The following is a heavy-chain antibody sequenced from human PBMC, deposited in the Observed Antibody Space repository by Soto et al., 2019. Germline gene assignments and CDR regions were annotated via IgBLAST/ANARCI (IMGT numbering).Heavy chain of an antibody. CDR2: IIPIFGTA. D-gene: IGHD6-13*01. V-gene: IGHV1-69*01. CDR1: GGTFSRYA. Sequence: QVQLVQSGAEVKKPGSSVKVSCKASGGTFSRYAISWVRQAPGQGLEWMGGIIPIFGTANYAQKFQGRVTITADESTSTAYMELSSLRSEDTAVYYCARSFRPEYSSSWSISDPFDYWGQGTLVTVSS. J-gene: IGHJ4*02. CDR3: ARSFRPEYSSSWSISDPFDY.